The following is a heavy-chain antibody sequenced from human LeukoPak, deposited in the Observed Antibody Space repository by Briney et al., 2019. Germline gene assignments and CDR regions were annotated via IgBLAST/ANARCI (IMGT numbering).Heavy chain of an antibody. CDR2: IYYSGST. CDR1: GGSISSYY. CDR3: ARDLGYSYDPTFDP. V-gene: IGHV4-59*01. Sequence: SETLSLTCTVSGGSISSYYWSWIRQPPGKGLEWIGYIYYSGSTNYNPSLKSRVTISVDTSKNQFSLKLSSVTAADTAVYYCARDLGYSYDPTFDPWGQGTLVTVSS. D-gene: IGHD5-18*01. J-gene: IGHJ5*02.